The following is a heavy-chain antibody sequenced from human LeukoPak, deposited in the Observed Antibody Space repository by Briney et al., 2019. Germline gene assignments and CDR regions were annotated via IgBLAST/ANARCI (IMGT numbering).Heavy chain of an antibody. CDR3: ASSVGDSSSSNWFDP. J-gene: IGHJ5*02. D-gene: IGHD6-6*01. V-gene: IGHV3-66*01. Sequence: PGGSLRLSCAASGFTFSSYSMNWVRQAPGKGLEWVSVIYSGGSTYYADSVRGRFIISRDNSKNTLYLQMNSLRVEDTAVYYCASSVGDSSSSNWFDPWGQGTLVTVSS. CDR1: GFTFSSYS. CDR2: IYSGGST.